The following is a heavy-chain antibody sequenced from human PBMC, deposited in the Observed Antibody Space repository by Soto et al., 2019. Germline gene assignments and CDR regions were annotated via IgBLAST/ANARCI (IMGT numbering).Heavy chain of an antibody. CDR3: ARDPYYDSSGYYLDY. Sequence: ASVKVSCKASGYTFTSYYIHWVRQAPGQGLEWMGIINPSGGASSYAQNFQGRVTMTRDTSTSTVYMELSSLRSEDTAVYYCARDPYYDSSGYYLDYWGQGTLVTVSS. D-gene: IGHD3-22*01. CDR1: GYTFTSYY. J-gene: IGHJ4*02. V-gene: IGHV1-46*01. CDR2: INPSGGAS.